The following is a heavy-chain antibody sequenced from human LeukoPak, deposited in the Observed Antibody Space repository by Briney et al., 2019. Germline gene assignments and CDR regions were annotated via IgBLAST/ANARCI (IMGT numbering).Heavy chain of an antibody. V-gene: IGHV3-7*01. J-gene: IGHJ6*03. Sequence: GGSLRLSCAASGFTFISYWMSWVRQAPGKGLEWVANIKQDGSEKYYVDSVKGRFTISRDNAKNTLYLQMNSLRAEDTAVYYCARADSSIAARLSRSSIFNYYYYMDVWGKGTTVTVSS. CDR3: ARADSSIAARLSRSSIFNYYYYMDV. D-gene: IGHD6-6*01. CDR2: IKQDGSEK. CDR1: GFTFISYW.